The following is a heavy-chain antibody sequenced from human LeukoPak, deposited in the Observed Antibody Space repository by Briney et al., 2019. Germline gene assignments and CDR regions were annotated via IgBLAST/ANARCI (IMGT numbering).Heavy chain of an antibody. D-gene: IGHD3-22*01. V-gene: IGHV4-61*01. Sequence: PSETLSLTCTVSGDSVSGISFYWSWIRQPPGKGLQYIGYIQYSGSTNYNPSLKSRVTISVDTSKNQFSLKLSSVTAADTAVYYCARYYDRSGYWSTPHFDYWGQGTPVTVSS. CDR2: IQYSGST. J-gene: IGHJ4*02. CDR1: GDSVSGISFY. CDR3: ARYYDRSGYWSTPHFDY.